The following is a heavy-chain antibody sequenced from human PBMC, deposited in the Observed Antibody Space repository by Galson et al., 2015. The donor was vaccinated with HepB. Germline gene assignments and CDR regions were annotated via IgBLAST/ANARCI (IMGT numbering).Heavy chain of an antibody. CDR3: ARDGEGRGEYVKQKGYYYYYGMDV. J-gene: IGHJ6*02. CDR2: IIPILGIA. CDR1: GGTFSSYT. V-gene: IGHV1-69*04. D-gene: IGHD3-10*01. Sequence: SVKVSCKASGGTFSSYTISWVRQAPGQGPEWMGRIIPILGIANYAQKFQGRVTITADKSTSTAYMELSSLRSEDTAVYYCARDGEGRGEYVKQKGYYYYYGMDVWGQGTTVTVSS.